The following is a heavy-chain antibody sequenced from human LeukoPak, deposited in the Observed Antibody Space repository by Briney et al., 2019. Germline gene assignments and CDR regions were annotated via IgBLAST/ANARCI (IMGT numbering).Heavy chain of an antibody. V-gene: IGHV3-53*01. D-gene: IGHD3-9*01. J-gene: IGHJ2*01. Sequence: PGGSLRLSCAASGFTVSSNYMSWVRQAPGKGLELVSVIYEDGEGGGTHYPDSVRGRFTISRDNSKNAVYLQMNNLRAEDTAMYFCAKGGRRGPGSGYFELWGRGTMVTVSS. CDR2: IYEDGEGGGT. CDR3: AKGGRRGPGSGYFEL. CDR1: GFTVSSNY.